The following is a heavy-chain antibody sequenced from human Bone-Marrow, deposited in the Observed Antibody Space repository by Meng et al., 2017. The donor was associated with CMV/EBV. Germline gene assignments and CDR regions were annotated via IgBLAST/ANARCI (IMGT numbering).Heavy chain of an antibody. CDR1: GGSFSGYY. CDR2: INHSGST. V-gene: IGHV4-34*01. D-gene: IGHD6-6*01. CDR3: ARKLRNYFDY. Sequence: SETLSLTCAVYGGSFSGYYWSWIRQPPGKGLEWIGEINHSGSTNYNPSLKSRVTISVDTSKNQFSLKLSSVTAADTAVYYCARKLRNYFDYWGQGTLVTVSS. J-gene: IGHJ4*02.